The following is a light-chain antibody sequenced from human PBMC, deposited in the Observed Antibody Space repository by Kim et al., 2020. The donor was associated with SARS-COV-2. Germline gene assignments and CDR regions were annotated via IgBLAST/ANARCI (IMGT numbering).Light chain of an antibody. V-gene: IGLV3-21*04. CDR2: YDT. J-gene: IGLJ1*01. CDR1: NIESES. Sequence: SYELTQPPSVSVAPGKTATITCGGDNIESESVHWYQQKSGQAPVLVISYDTDRPSGIPERFSASNSGNTATLTIRRVEAGDEADYYCQVWDSNSDQAVFG. CDR3: QVWDSNSDQAV.